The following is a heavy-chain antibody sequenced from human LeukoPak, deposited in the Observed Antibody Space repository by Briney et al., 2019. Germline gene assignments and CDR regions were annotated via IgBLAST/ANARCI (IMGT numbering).Heavy chain of an antibody. Sequence: ASVKVSCKASGYTFTSYYMHWVRQAPGQGLEWMGIINPSGGSTSYAQKFQGRVTMTGDTSISTAYMELSRLSSDDTAIYYCAGRPDTALVPIFDYWGQGTLVTVSS. D-gene: IGHD5-18*01. CDR3: AGRPDTALVPIFDY. CDR2: INPSGGST. CDR1: GYTFTSYY. J-gene: IGHJ4*02. V-gene: IGHV1-46*01.